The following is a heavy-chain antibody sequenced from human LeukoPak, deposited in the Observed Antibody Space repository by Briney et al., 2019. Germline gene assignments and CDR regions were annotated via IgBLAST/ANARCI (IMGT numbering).Heavy chain of an antibody. J-gene: IGHJ4*02. CDR1: GYTFTSYY. D-gene: IGHD3-9*01. V-gene: IGHV1-2*02. Sequence: ASVKVSCKASGYTFTSYYMHWVRQAPGQGLEWMGWINPNSGGTNYAQKFQGRVTMTRDTSISTAYMELSRLRSDDTAVYYCARDQGLRYFDWPEYYFDYWGQGTLVTVSS. CDR3: ARDQGLRYFDWPEYYFDY. CDR2: INPNSGGT.